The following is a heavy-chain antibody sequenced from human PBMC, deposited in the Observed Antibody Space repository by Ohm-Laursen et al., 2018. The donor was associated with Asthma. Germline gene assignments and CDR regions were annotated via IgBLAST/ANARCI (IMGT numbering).Heavy chain of an antibody. J-gene: IGHJ4*02. CDR1: GFTFSSYA. D-gene: IGHD1-1*01. CDR2: ISYDGSNK. CDR3: ARRPRT. Sequence: SSLRLSCTASGFTFSSYAMHWVRQAPGKGLEWVAVISYDGSNKYYADSVKGRFTISRDNSKNTLYLQMNSLRAEDTAVYYCARRPRTWGQGTLVTVSS. V-gene: IGHV3-30-3*01.